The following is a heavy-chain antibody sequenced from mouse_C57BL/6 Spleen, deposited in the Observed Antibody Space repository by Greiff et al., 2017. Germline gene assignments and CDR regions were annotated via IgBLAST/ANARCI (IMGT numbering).Heavy chain of an antibody. CDR2: INYDGSST. V-gene: IGHV5-16*01. CDR1: GFTFSDYY. D-gene: IGHD2-2*01. Sequence: EVMLVASEGGLVQPGSSMKLSCTASGFTFSDYYMAWVRQVPEKGLEWVANINYDGSSTYYLDSLKSRFIISRDNAKNILYLQMSSLKSEDTATYYCARDRDGYDGGGFAYWGQGTLGTVAA. J-gene: IGHJ3*01. CDR3: ARDRDGYDGGGFAY.